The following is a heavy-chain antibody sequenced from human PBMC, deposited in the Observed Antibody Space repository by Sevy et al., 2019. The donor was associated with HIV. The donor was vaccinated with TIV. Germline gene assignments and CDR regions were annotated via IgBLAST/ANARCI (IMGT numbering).Heavy chain of an antibody. CDR1: GFTGFTFGDLY. V-gene: IGHV3-11*01. CDR3: ATYIYDSSGLDY. J-gene: IGHJ4*02. D-gene: IGHD3-22*01. CDR2: ISSSGSSM. Sequence: GGSLRLSCAASGFTGFTFGDLYMSWIRQAPGKGLEWVSNISSSGSSMYYADSVKGRFTISRDNAKNSLYLQMNSLRAEDTAFYYCATYIYDSSGLDYWGQGTLVTVSS.